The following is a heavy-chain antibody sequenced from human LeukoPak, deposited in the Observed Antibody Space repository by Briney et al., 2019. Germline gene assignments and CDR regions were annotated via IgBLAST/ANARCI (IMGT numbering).Heavy chain of an antibody. CDR1: GYTFTGYY. CDR3: ASGITMVRGVIIRGAFDI. J-gene: IGHJ3*02. CDR2: IKPNSGGT. V-gene: IGHV1-2*02. Sequence: GASVKVSCKASGYTFTGYYMHWVRQAPGQGLEWMGWIKPNSGGTNYAQKFQGRVTMTRDTSISTAYMELSRLRSDDTAVYYCASGITMVRGVIIRGAFDIWGQGTMVTVSS. D-gene: IGHD3-10*01.